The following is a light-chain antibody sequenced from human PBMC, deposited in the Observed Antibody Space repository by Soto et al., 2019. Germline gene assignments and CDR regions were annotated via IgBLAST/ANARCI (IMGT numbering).Light chain of an antibody. V-gene: IGKV3-15*01. CDR2: GAS. J-gene: IGKJ1*01. CDR3: QQYNFNT. Sequence: LSVSPKERATLSCRASQSVSSNLARYQQKPGQAPRLLIYGASTRATGIPARFSGSGSGTEFTLTISSLQSEDFAVYYCQQYNFNTFGQGTKVDIK. CDR1: QSVSSN.